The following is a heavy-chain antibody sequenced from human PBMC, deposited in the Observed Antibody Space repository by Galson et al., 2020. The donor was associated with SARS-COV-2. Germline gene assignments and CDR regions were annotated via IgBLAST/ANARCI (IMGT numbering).Heavy chain of an antibody. CDR2: INSDGSRT. J-gene: IGHJ4*02. Sequence: GGSLRLSCAASELSFSTYWMHWVRQVPGKGLMWVARINSDGSRTKYVESVKGRFTISRDNAKNILYLHMNSLTDEDTAMYYCTSYSWNYDWDYWGQGTRVTVAS. CDR1: ELSFSTYW. CDR3: TSYSWNYDWDY. D-gene: IGHD1-7*01. V-gene: IGHV3-74*03.